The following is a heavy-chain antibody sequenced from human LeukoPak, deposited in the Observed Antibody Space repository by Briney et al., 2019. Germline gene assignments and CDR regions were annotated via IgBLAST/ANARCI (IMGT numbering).Heavy chain of an antibody. D-gene: IGHD3-3*01. CDR3: ASGLRFLEWLLPKEYFQH. CDR1: GYTFTGYY. CDR2: INPNSGGT. Sequence: GASVKVSCKASGYTFTGYYMHWVRQAPGQGLEWMAWINPNSGGTNYAQKFQGRVTMTRDTSISTAYMELSRLRSDDTAVYYCASGLRFLEWLLPKEYFQHWGQGTLVTVSS. J-gene: IGHJ1*01. V-gene: IGHV1-2*02.